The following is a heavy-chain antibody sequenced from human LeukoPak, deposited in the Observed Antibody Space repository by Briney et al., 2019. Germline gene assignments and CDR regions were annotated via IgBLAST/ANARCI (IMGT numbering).Heavy chain of an antibody. CDR2: ISTYNGNT. CDR3: ARDMPHNCFDP. Sequence: GASVKVSCKASGYTFTSYGISWVRQAPGQGLEWMGWISTYNGNTNYAQKLQGRVTMTTDTSTSTAYMELRSLRSEDTAVYYCARDMPHNCFDPWGQGTLVTVSP. CDR1: GYTFTSYG. D-gene: IGHD2-2*01. J-gene: IGHJ5*02. V-gene: IGHV1-18*01.